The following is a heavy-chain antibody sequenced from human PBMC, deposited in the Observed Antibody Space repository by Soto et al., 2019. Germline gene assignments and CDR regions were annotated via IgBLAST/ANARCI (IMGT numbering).Heavy chain of an antibody. CDR1: GGTFSSYA. J-gene: IGHJ4*02. Sequence: SVKVSCKASGGTFSSYAITWVRQAPGQGLEWIGGIIPIFRTANYAQKFRDRVTITADESTSTAYMELTSLRSEDTAVYYCAKGSSGHYDSFDYWGQGALVTVSS. CDR2: IIPIFRTA. CDR3: AKGSSGHYDSFDY. D-gene: IGHD3-22*01. V-gene: IGHV1-69*13.